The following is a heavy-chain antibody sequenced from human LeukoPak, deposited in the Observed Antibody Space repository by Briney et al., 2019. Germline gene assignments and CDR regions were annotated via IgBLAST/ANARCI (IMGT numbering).Heavy chain of an antibody. CDR1: GGSISSSNW. CDR2: IYHSGST. J-gene: IGHJ4*02. D-gene: IGHD3-22*01. CDR3: ARDIGYYDSSGYLH. Sequence: SGTPSLTCAVSGGSISSSNWWSWVRQPPGKGLEWIGEIYHSGSTNYNPSLKSRVTISVDKSKNQFSLKLSSVTAADTAVYYCARDIGYYDSSGYLHWGQGTLVTVSS. V-gene: IGHV4-4*02.